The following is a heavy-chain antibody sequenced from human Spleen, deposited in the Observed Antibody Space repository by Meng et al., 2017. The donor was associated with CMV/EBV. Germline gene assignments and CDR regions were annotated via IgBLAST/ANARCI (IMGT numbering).Heavy chain of an antibody. CDR3: TTLPWPDY. Sequence: LACEASGFTFEKAWMNWVRQAPGKGLEWIGRIKSKTNDEKTDYAAPVEGRFTISRDDAKNTVFLQMDSLRTEDTAIYYCTTLPWPDYWGQGTLVTVSS. J-gene: IGHJ4*02. CDR1: GFTFEKAW. V-gene: IGHV3-15*01. CDR2: IKSKTNDEKT.